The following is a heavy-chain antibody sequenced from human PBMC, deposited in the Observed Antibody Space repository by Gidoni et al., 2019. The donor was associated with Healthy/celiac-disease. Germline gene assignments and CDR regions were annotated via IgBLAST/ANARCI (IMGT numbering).Heavy chain of an antibody. CDR1: GGTFSSYA. CDR2: IIPIFGTA. J-gene: IGHJ6*03. D-gene: IGHD2-15*01. Sequence: EVKKPGSSVKVSCKASGGTFSSYAISWVRQAPGQGLEWMGGIIPIFGTANYAQKFQGRVTITADKSTSTAYMELSSLRSEDTAVYYCARGKKMTVVVAAAYYYYYMDVWGKGTTVTVSS. V-gene: IGHV1-69*06. CDR3: ARGKKMTVVVAAAYYYYYMDV.